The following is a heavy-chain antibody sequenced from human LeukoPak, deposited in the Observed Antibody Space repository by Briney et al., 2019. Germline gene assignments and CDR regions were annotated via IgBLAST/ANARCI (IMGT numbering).Heavy chain of an antibody. D-gene: IGHD3-10*01. CDR1: GFTFSSFG. V-gene: IGHV3-30*18. Sequence: GRSLRLSCAASGFTFSSFGLHWVRQAPGKGLEWVAVISYDGTKIQYGDSVKGRFTISRDNSKNTMYLQMNSLEAEDTAVYYCAKDPYGSGNFPEYSQYWGQGTLVIVSS. CDR3: AKDPYGSGNFPEYSQY. J-gene: IGHJ1*01. CDR2: ISYDGTKI.